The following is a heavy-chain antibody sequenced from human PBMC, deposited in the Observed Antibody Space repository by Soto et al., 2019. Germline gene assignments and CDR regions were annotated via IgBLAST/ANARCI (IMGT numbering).Heavy chain of an antibody. Sequence: GASVKVSFKASGYTFTRYTMNWLGQAPGQRLEWMGWINPDNGNTKSSQKFQDRVIITRDTSASTADMGLSSLRSEDTAVYYCARGIATGQLDPWGQGTLVTVSS. D-gene: IGHD2-15*01. CDR1: GYTFTRYT. V-gene: IGHV1-3*01. CDR2: INPDNGNT. CDR3: ARGIATGQLDP. J-gene: IGHJ5*02.